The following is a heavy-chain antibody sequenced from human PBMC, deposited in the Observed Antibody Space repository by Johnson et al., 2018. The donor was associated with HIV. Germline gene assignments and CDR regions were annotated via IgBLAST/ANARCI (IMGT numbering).Heavy chain of an antibody. V-gene: IGHV3-30*04. CDR3: AQDKVGGATYSGSDCFSAPDAFDI. D-gene: IGHD1-26*01. CDR2: ISYDGSNK. Sequence: VQLVESGGGVVQPGRSLRLSCAASGFTFSSYALHWVRQAPGKGLEWVTVISYDGSNKYYAESVKGRFTVSRDNSKNTLYLQMNSLRAADTAVYYCAQDKVGGATYSGSDCFSAPDAFDIWGQGTMVTVSS. CDR1: GFTFSSYA. J-gene: IGHJ3*02.